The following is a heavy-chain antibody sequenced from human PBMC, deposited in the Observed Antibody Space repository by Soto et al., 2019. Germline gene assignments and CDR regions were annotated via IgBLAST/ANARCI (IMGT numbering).Heavy chain of an antibody. CDR3: ARDEREYCSGGSCYSDFDY. J-gene: IGHJ4*02. D-gene: IGHD2-15*01. CDR2: ISSSSSTI. CDR1: GFTFSSYS. V-gene: IGHV3-48*01. Sequence: EVQLVEAGGGLVEPGGSLRLSCADSGFTFSSYSMNWVRQAPGQGLEWVSYISSSSSTIYYADSVKGRFTISRDNAKNSLYLQMNSLRAEDTAVYYCARDEREYCSGGSCYSDFDYWVQGTLVTVSS.